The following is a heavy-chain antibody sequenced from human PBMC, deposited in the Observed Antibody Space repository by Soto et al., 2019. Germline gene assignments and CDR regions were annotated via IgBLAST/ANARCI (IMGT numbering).Heavy chain of an antibody. CDR3: AKAVAGNRGDE. J-gene: IGHJ4*02. CDR1: GGTFSSYD. Sequence: GASVKVSCKASGGTFSSYDISWVRQAPGQGLEWMGGIIPIFDTANYAQKFQGRVTITADESTSTAYMELSSLRSEDTAVYYCAKAVAGNRGDEWGQGTLVTVSS. V-gene: IGHV1-69*13. D-gene: IGHD6-19*01. CDR2: IIPIFDTA.